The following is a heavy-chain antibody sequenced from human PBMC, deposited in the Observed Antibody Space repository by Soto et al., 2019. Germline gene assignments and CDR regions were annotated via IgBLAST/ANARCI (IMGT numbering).Heavy chain of an antibody. J-gene: IGHJ4*02. D-gene: IGHD4-17*01. Sequence: QVQLVESGGGAVQPGRSLRLSCAASGFTFSSYGMHWVRQAPGKGLEWVAVISYDGSNKYYADSVKGRFTISRDNSKNTLYLQMNSLRAEDTAVYYCAKDFGGLEITVTLDYWGQGTLVTVSS. V-gene: IGHV3-30*18. CDR3: AKDFGGLEITVTLDY. CDR2: ISYDGSNK. CDR1: GFTFSSYG.